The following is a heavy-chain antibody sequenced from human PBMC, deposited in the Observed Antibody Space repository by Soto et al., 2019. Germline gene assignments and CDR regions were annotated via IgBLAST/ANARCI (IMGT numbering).Heavy chain of an antibody. CDR3: AKVRGQNWNFDY. J-gene: IGHJ4*02. Sequence: EVQLLESGGGSVQPGGSLRLSCAASGFTFSSYAMHWVRRPPAKGLEWVSSISGSGGTAYYADSVKGRFSISRDSLVNTLYLQMNSRRAEDTAVYYCAKVRGQNWNFDYWGQGTLVTLSP. CDR2: ISGSGGTA. V-gene: IGHV3-23*01. D-gene: IGHD1-1*01. CDR1: GFTFSSYA.